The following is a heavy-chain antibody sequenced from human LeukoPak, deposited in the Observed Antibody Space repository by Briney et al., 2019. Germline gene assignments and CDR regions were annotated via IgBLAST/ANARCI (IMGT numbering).Heavy chain of an antibody. D-gene: IGHD3-16*01. Sequence: GGSLRLSCAASGFTFNSYWMHWVRQAPGKGLVWVSLINSDGSITSYADSVKGRFTISRDNAKNTLFLQMNSLRAEDTAVYYCVREFGKIDGGTWGQGTLVTVSS. V-gene: IGHV3-74*01. CDR1: GFTFNSYW. CDR2: INSDGSIT. J-gene: IGHJ5*02. CDR3: VREFGKIDGGT.